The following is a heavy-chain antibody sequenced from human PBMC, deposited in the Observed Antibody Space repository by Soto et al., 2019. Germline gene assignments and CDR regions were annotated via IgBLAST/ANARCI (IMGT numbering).Heavy chain of an antibody. CDR2: ISSSGSTI. Sequence: EVQLVESGGGLAQPGGSLRLSCAASGFTFSSYEMNWVRQAPGKGLEWVSYISSSGSTIYYADSVKGRFTISRDNAKNSLYLQMNSLRVEDTALYYCAREGVWVDGFDIWGQGTMVTVSS. CDR3: AREGVWVDGFDI. CDR1: GFTFSSYE. D-gene: IGHD3-16*01. J-gene: IGHJ3*02. V-gene: IGHV3-48*03.